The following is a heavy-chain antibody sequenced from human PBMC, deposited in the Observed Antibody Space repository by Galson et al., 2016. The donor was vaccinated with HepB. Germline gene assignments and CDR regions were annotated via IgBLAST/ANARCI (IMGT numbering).Heavy chain of an antibody. J-gene: IGHJ4*02. D-gene: IGHD2-21*02. CDR1: GFTFSDYY. CDR3: ARDRGSYCGGDCSDYYFDY. V-gene: IGHV3-11*06. Sequence: SLRLSCAASGFTFSDYYMSWIRQAPGKGLEWVSYISVTSTYTNYADSVKGRFTVSRDNAKNSLYLQMNTLRAEDTAISYCARDRGSYCGGDCSDYYFDYWGQGTLVTVSS. CDR2: ISVTSTYT.